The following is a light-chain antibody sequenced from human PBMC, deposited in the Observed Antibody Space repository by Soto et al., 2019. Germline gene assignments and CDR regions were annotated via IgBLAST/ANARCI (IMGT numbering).Light chain of an antibody. CDR1: QSVADSY. J-gene: IGKJ1*01. V-gene: IGKV3-20*01. CDR2: AAT. CDR3: HHFGSSPET. Sequence: EVVLTQSPGTLSLSPGERATLSCRATQSVADSYLAWYQQKPGRAPRLLFDAATRSATGIPDRFSGSGSGTDFKLTISTLEPDYFAVYYGHHFGSSPETLGQGTKVE.